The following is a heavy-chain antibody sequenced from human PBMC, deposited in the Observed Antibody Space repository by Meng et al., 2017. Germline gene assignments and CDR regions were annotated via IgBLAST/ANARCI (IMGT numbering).Heavy chain of an antibody. CDR3: LDEAPRSDY. J-gene: IGHJ4*02. CDR2: ISGDGSIT. CDR1: GFTFNNYW. V-gene: IGHV3-74*01. D-gene: IGHD1-1*01. Sequence: EALLVGSGGGLVQPGGYLRLSCAASGFTFNNYWMHLVRQVPGKGLVWVSRISGDGSITNYADSVKGRFTISRDNAKNTLYLQMNSLRPEDTAVYYCLDEAPRSDYWGQGSLVTVSS.